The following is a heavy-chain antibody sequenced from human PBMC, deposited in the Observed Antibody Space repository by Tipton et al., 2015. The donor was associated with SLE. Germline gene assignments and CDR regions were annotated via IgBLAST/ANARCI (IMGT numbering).Heavy chain of an antibody. J-gene: IGHJ4*02. V-gene: IGHV4-59*01. D-gene: IGHD6-13*01. CDR1: GGSISSYY. CDR2: IYYSGST. CDR3: ARGYSSSWYVI. Sequence: LRLSCTVSGGSISSYYWSWIRQPPGKGLEWIGHIYYSGSTNYNPSLKSRVTISVDTSKNQFSLKLSSVTAADTAVYYCARGYSSSWYVIWGQGTLVTVSS.